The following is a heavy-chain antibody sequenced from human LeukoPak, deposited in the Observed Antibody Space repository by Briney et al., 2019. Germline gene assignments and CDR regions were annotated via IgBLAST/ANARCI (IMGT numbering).Heavy chain of an antibody. CDR2: INQDASVR. V-gene: IGHV3-7*01. CDR3: ARDPGSSSFDL. CDR1: GFSFSTYW. J-gene: IGHJ4*02. D-gene: IGHD6-13*01. Sequence: GGSLVLSCAASGFSFSTYWMSWVRPAPEKGLEFVANINQDASVRNYMDSLKGRCTISRDNAKKSVYLEIKSLRADDTAVYYCARDPGSSSFDLWGQGALVTVSS.